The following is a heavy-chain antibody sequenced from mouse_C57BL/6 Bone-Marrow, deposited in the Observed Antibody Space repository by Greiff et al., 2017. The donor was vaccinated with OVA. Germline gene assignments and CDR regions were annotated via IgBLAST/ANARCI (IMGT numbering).Heavy chain of an antibody. J-gene: IGHJ4*01. CDR3: ARQTPYYDYNMGYYAMDY. D-gene: IGHD2-4*01. V-gene: IGHV5-6*01. Sequence: EVNVVESGGDLVKPGGSLKLSCAASGFTFSSYGMSWVRQTPDKRLEWVATISSGGSYTYYPDSLKGRFTISRDNAKNTLYLQMGSLKSEDTAMYYCARQTPYYDYNMGYYAMDYWGQGTSVTVSS. CDR1: GFTFSSYG. CDR2: ISSGGSYT.